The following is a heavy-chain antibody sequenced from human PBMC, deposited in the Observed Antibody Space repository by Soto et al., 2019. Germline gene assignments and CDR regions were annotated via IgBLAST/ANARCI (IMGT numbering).Heavy chain of an antibody. CDR2: ISYDGSNK. CDR3: AKDTQRLQLGFDI. D-gene: IGHD6-25*01. V-gene: IGHV3-30*18. Sequence: GGSLRLSCAASGFTFSSYGMHWVRQAPGKGLEWVAVISYDGSNKYYADSVKGRFTISRDNSKNTLYLQMNSLRAEDTAVYYCAKDTQRLQLGFDIWGQGTMVTVSS. J-gene: IGHJ3*02. CDR1: GFTFSSYG.